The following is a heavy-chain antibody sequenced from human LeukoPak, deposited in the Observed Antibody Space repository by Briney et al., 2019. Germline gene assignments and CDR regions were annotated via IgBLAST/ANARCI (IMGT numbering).Heavy chain of an antibody. D-gene: IGHD3-16*01. CDR3: ARDGDWGRLGDY. CDR2: ISSSSSYI. V-gene: IGHV3-21*01. CDR1: GFTFSSYS. J-gene: IGHJ4*02. Sequence: GGSLRLSCAASGFTFSSYSMNWVRQAPGKGLEWVSSISSSSSYIYYADSVKGRFTISRDNAKNSLYLQMNSLRAEDTAVYYCARDGDWGRLGDYWGQGTLVTVSS.